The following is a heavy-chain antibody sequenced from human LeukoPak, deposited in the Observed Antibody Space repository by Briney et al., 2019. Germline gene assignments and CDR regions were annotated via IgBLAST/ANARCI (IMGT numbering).Heavy chain of an antibody. CDR3: ASSDMVRGTISIIY. CDR2: IYSGGST. CDR1: GFTFSDYY. D-gene: IGHD3-10*01. J-gene: IGHJ4*02. Sequence: GGSLRLSCAASGFTFSDYYMSWIRQAPGKGLEWVSIIYSGGSTYNADFVKGRFTISRDNSKNTLYLQMNSLRAEDTAVYYCASSDMVRGTISIIYWGQGTLVTVSS. V-gene: IGHV3-53*01.